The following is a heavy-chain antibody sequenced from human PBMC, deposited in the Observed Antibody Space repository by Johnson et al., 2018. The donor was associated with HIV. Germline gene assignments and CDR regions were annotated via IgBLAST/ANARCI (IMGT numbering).Heavy chain of an antibody. CDR3: ARGPGFLGAFDI. Sequence: VQLGESGGGLVQPGGSLRLSCAASGFTFSSYDMHWVRQATGKGLEWVSAIGTAGDTYYPGSVKGRFTISRDNAKNSLYLQMNSRRAEDTAVDYCARGPGFLGAFDIWGQGTMVTVSS. V-gene: IGHV3-13*01. CDR2: IGTAGDT. CDR1: GFTFSSYD. D-gene: IGHD2-21*01. J-gene: IGHJ3*02.